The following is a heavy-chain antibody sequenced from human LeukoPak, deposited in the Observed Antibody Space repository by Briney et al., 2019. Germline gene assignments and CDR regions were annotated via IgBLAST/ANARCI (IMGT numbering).Heavy chain of an antibody. Sequence: GGSLRLSCAASGFTVITNDMTWVRQAPGTGLDWVSVLYRDGNTKYADSVQGRFTISRDNSKKTLYLEMNSLRPDDTAVYYCARGVEPLAANTLAYWGQGTLVTVSS. V-gene: IGHV3-53*01. CDR3: ARGVEPLAANTLAY. CDR1: GFTVITND. CDR2: LYRDGNT. J-gene: IGHJ4*02. D-gene: IGHD1-14*01.